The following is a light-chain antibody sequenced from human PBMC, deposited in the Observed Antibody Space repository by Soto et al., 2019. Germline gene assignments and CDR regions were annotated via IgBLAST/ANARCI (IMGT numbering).Light chain of an antibody. J-gene: IGKJ5*01. CDR3: QQRSNCPIT. V-gene: IGKV3-11*01. Sequence: DIVLTQSPGTLSFSPVERSTLSFRASQSVSSYLAWYQQKPGQAPRLLIYDASNRATGIPARFSGSGSGTDFTLTISSLEPEDFAVYYCQQRSNCPITFGQGTLLEN. CDR1: QSVSSY. CDR2: DAS.